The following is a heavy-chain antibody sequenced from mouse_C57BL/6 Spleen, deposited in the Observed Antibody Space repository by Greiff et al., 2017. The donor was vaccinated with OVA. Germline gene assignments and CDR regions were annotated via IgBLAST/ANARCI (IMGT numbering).Heavy chain of an antibody. Sequence: EVQLVESGGGLVQPKGSLKLSCAASGFSFNTYAMNWVRQAPGKGLEWVARIRSKSNNYATYYADSVKDRFTISRDDSESMLYLQMNNLKTEDTAMYYCVRHAHYDYDAMDYWGQGTSVTVSS. CDR1: GFSFNTYA. V-gene: IGHV10-1*01. D-gene: IGHD1-1*02. CDR3: VRHAHYDYDAMDY. CDR2: IRSKSNNYAT. J-gene: IGHJ4*01.